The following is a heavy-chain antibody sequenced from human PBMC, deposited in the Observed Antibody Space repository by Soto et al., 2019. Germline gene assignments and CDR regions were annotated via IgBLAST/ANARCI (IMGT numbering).Heavy chain of an antibody. D-gene: IGHD4-17*01. CDR2: IYHSGTT. Sequence: AETLSLTCVVSGDSISSSYWWSWVRQPPGKGLEWIGEIYHSGTTNYNPSLKSRVTIFQDKSNNQFSLRLDSVTAAETAVYYCARYDFGICEPWGRGNMVSVSP. CDR1: GDSISSSYW. J-gene: IGHJ4*02. CDR3: ARYDFGICEP. V-gene: IGHV4-4*02.